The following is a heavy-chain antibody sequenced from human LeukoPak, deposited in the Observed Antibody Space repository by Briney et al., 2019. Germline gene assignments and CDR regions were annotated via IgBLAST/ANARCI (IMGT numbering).Heavy chain of an antibody. CDR3: ARDRNSGIAVAEPDY. D-gene: IGHD6-19*01. Sequence: QPGGSLRLSCAASGFSVSNNYMSWVRQAPGKGLEWVAVISYDESNKYADSVKGRLTISRDNSKNTLYLQMNSLRAEDTAVYYCARDRNSGIAVAEPDYWGQGTLVTVSS. CDR2: ISYDESNK. CDR1: GFSVSNNY. J-gene: IGHJ4*02. V-gene: IGHV3-30*03.